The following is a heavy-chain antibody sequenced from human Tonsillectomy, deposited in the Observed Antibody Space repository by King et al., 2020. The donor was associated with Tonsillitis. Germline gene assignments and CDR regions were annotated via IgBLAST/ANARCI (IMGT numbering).Heavy chain of an antibody. V-gene: IGHV3-74*01. Sequence: EVQLVESGGGLVQPGGSLRLSCAASGFTFSNYWMHWVRQAPGKGLVWVSRINSDGSSTTYTDSVKGRFTISRDKAKNTLFLQMNSLRAEDTAVYYCARGYSSGYRVDYWGQGTLVTVSS. J-gene: IGHJ4*02. CDR1: GFTFSNYW. CDR3: ARGYSSGYRVDY. CDR2: INSDGSST. D-gene: IGHD6-19*01.